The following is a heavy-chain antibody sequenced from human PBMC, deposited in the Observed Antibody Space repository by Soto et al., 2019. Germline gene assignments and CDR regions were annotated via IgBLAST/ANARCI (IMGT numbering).Heavy chain of an antibody. Sequence: ASVKVSCKTSGYTFTGHHIHWVRQAPGQGLEWMGWINPISGGTKYREKFQGRVSITRDKSSSTAYMELSSLTSDDSAVYYCAQDGGHCSGGSCHQGHWGQGTMVTVSS. D-gene: IGHD2-15*01. CDR1: GYTFTGHH. CDR3: AQDGGHCSGGSCHQGH. CDR2: INPISGGT. V-gene: IGHV1-2*02. J-gene: IGHJ4*02.